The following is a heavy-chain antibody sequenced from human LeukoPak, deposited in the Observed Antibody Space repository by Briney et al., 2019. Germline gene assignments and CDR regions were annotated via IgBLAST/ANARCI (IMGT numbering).Heavy chain of an antibody. Sequence: GGSLRLSCAASGFTFDDYAMHWVRQAPGKGLEWVSGISWNSGSIGYADSVKGRFTISRDNAKNSLYLQMNSLRAEHMALYYCAKSPYYDFWSGPYYFDYWGQGTLVTVSS. J-gene: IGHJ4*02. D-gene: IGHD3-3*01. V-gene: IGHV3-9*03. CDR3: AKSPYYDFWSGPYYFDY. CDR1: GFTFDDYA. CDR2: ISWNSGSI.